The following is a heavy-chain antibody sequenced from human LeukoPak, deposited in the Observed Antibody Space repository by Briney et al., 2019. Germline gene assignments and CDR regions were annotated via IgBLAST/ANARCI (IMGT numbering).Heavy chain of an antibody. V-gene: IGHV4-59*01. J-gene: IGHJ4*02. CDR1: GGSISSYY. D-gene: IGHD2-15*01. Sequence: PSETLSLTCTVSGGSISSYYWSWIRQPPGKGLEWIGYIYYSGSTNYNPPLKGRVTISVDTSKNQFSLKLSSVTAADTAVYYCAGVVVAAYHREYYFDYWGQGTLVTVSS. CDR2: IYYSGST. CDR3: AGVVVAAYHREYYFDY.